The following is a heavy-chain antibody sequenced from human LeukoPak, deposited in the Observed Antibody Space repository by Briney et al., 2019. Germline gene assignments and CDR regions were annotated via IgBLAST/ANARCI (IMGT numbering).Heavy chain of an antibody. CDR1: GGSFSGYY. CDR3: ARHLPAGDY. CDR2: INHSGST. J-gene: IGHJ4*02. Sequence: SETLSLTCAVYGGSFSGYYWSWIRQPPGKGLEWIGEINHSGSTNYNPSLKGRVTISVDTSKNQFSLKLSSVTAADTAVYYCARHLPAGDYWGQGTLVTVSS. V-gene: IGHV4-34*01.